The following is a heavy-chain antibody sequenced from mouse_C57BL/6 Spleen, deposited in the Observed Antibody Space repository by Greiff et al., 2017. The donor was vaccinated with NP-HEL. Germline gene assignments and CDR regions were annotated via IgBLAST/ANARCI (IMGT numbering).Heavy chain of an antibody. J-gene: IGHJ2*01. CDR3: ARGGSSYGDY. V-gene: IGHV1-9*01. CDR2: ILPGSGST. Sequence: QVQLKQSGAELMKPGASVKPSCKATGYTFTGYWIEWVKQRPGHGLEWIGEILPGSGSTNYNAKFKGKATFTADTSSNTAYMQLSSLTTEDSAIYYCARGGSSYGDYWGQGTTLTVSS. CDR1: GYTFTGYW. D-gene: IGHD1-1*01.